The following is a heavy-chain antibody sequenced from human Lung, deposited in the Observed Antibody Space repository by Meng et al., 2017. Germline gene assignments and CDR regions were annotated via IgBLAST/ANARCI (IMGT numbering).Heavy chain of an antibody. J-gene: IGHJ4*02. CDR1: GDSVSSGGYY. V-gene: IGHV4-61*08. CDR2: VYFSGST. CDR3: ARGGTVVNLGH. D-gene: IGHD4-23*01. Sequence: QVQVQVSGPGLVGPSETLSLTCTVSGDSVSSGGYYWSWIRQPPGKGLEWIGYVYFSGSTNYNPSLKSRVTISLDTSKNQFSLKLNSVTAADTAVYYCARGGTVVNLGHWGPGTLVTVSS.